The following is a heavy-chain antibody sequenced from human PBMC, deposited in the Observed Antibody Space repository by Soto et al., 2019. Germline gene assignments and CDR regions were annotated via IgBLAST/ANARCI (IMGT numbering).Heavy chain of an antibody. CDR1: GFTFSSYW. V-gene: IGHV3-7*04. CDR3: ERVDCSCTIMSCQHDAFDI. J-gene: IGHJ3*02. CDR2: IRQGGSEK. D-gene: IGHD3-16*01. Sequence: EVQLAESGGGLVQPGGSLRLSCAASGFTFSSYWMSWVRQAPGKGLEWVADIRQGGSEKYYVDSVKGRFTISRDNAENSLYLQMNSRGADATAVYYWERVDCSCTIMSCQHDAFDIWGQGTMVTVSS.